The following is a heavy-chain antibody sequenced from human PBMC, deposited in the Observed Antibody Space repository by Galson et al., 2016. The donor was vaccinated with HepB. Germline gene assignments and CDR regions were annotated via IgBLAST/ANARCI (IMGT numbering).Heavy chain of an antibody. J-gene: IGHJ3*02. V-gene: IGHV2-5*02. CDR3: AHFSSGWYSVGRAFDI. Sequence: PALVKPTQTLTLTCTFSGFSLSTSGVGVGWIRQPPGKALEWPALIYWDGDKHYSPSLRSRHTITKGTPENQVVLTMTNMDPVDTGTYYCAHFSSGWYSVGRAFDIWGQGTMVTVSS. CDR1: GFSLSTSGVG. CDR2: IYWDGDK. D-gene: IGHD6-19*01.